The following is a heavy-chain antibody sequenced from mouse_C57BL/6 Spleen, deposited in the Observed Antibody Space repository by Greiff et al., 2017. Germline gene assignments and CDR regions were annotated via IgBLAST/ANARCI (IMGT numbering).Heavy chain of an antibody. CDR3: ARNGYYGSTNWYFDV. Sequence: EVQLQQSGPELVKPGASVKISCKASGYSFTGYYMNWVKQSPEKSLEWIGEINPSTGGTTYNQKFKAKATLTVDKSSSTAYMQLKSLTSEDSAVYYCARNGYYGSTNWYFDVWGTGTTVTVSS. D-gene: IGHD1-1*01. CDR1: GYSFTGYY. V-gene: IGHV1-42*01. J-gene: IGHJ1*03. CDR2: INPSTGGT.